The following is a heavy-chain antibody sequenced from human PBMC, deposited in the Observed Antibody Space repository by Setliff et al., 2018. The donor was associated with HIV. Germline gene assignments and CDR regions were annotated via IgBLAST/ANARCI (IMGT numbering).Heavy chain of an antibody. Sequence: LRLSCAASELTFSNYAMTWVRQAPGKGLEWVANINQVESEKYYVDSVKGRFTISRDNAKNSLYLQMNSPGVEDTAIYFCVRGKRYAYTSGGLDVWGQGTTVTVSS. CDR1: ELTFSNYA. CDR3: VRGKRYAYTSGGLDV. J-gene: IGHJ6*02. D-gene: IGHD3-16*01. CDR2: INQVESEK. V-gene: IGHV3-7*01.